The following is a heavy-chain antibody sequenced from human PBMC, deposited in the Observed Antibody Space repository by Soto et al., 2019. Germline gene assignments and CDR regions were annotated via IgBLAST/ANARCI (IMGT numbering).Heavy chain of an antibody. CDR2: INSFSGDT. J-gene: IGHJ2*01. Sequence: QVQLVQSGAEVKKPGASVKVSCKASGYTFTHYGITWVRQAPGQGLEWMGWINSFSGDTNYPQKLQGRLTMTTDTSTNTVYMELRNLRSDDTAVYYCARDLHSGGKYWYFDIWGRGTLGTVSS. CDR1: GYTFTHYG. D-gene: IGHD2-15*01. V-gene: IGHV1-18*01. CDR3: ARDLHSGGKYWYFDI.